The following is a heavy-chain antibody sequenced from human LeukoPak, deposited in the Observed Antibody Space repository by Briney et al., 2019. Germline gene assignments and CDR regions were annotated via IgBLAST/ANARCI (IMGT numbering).Heavy chain of an antibody. CDR1: GGSISSYY. Sequence: SETLSLTCTVSGGSISSYYWSWIRQPPGKGLEWIGYIYYSGSTNYNSSLKSRVTISVDTSKNQFSLKLSSVTAADTAVYYCARDRYYYDTSGDAFDMWGQGTMVTVSS. D-gene: IGHD3-22*01. V-gene: IGHV4-59*12. J-gene: IGHJ3*02. CDR3: ARDRYYYDTSGDAFDM. CDR2: IYYSGST.